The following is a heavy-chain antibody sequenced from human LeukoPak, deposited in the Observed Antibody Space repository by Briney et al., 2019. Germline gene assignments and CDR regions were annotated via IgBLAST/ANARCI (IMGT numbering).Heavy chain of an antibody. Sequence: GGSLRLSCAAPGFTFRSYDMHWVRQAPGKGLEWVAVIYYNGTNKYYADSVKGRFTISRDNSKNTLYLQMNGLRADDTAVYYCARDGGYYDILTGYYPGQYWGQGTLVTVSS. J-gene: IGHJ4*02. CDR2: IYYNGTNK. CDR3: ARDGGYYDILTGYYPGQY. CDR1: GFTFRSYD. D-gene: IGHD3-9*01. V-gene: IGHV3-33*01.